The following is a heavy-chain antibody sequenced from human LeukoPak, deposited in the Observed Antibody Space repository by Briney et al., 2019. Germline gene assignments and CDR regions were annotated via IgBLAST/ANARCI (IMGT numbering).Heavy chain of an antibody. V-gene: IGHV3-30*18. CDR3: AEDGPGSGSYFPTPDY. Sequence: GGSLRLSCAASGFTFSSYGMHWVRQAPGKGLEWVAVISYDGSNKYYADSVKGRFTISRDNSKNTLYLQMNSPRAEDTAVYYCAEDGPGSGSYFPTPDYWGQGTLVTVSS. CDR2: ISYDGSNK. D-gene: IGHD1-26*01. J-gene: IGHJ4*02. CDR1: GFTFSSYG.